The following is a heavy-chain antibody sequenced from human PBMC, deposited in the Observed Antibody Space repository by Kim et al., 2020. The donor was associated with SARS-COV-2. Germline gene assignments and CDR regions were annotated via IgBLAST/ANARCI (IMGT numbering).Heavy chain of an antibody. Sequence: KGRFTISRDNSKNTMYLQMNRLGAEDTAVYYCARDQTGSPRWGYYYGMDVWGQGTTVTVSS. CDR3: ARDQTGSPRWGYYYGMDV. D-gene: IGHD3-16*01. J-gene: IGHJ6*02. V-gene: IGHV3-30*01.